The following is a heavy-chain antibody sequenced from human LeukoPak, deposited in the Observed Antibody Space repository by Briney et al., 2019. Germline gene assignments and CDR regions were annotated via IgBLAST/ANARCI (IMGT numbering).Heavy chain of an antibody. Sequence: SCKASGYIFSDYAMHWVRQAPGKGLEWVAVISYDGSNKYYADSVKGRFTISRDNSKNTLYLQMNSLRAEDTAVYYCARESADTLHYGMDVWGQGTTVTVSS. V-gene: IGHV3-30-3*01. CDR1: GYIFSDYA. J-gene: IGHJ6*02. D-gene: IGHD3-16*01. CDR3: ARESADTLHYGMDV. CDR2: ISYDGSNK.